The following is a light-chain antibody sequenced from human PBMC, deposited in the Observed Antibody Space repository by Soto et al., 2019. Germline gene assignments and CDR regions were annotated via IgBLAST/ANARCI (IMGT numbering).Light chain of an antibody. CDR2: GNS. CDR3: SAWDDSLSGVV. J-gene: IGLJ3*02. Sequence: QSVLTQPPSASGTPGQRVTLSCSGSRSNIGYNAVNWYKQLPGKAPKLLMHGNSQRPSGVPDRFSGSKSGTSASLAISGLRTEDEADYYCSAWDDSLSGVVFGGGTKLTVL. V-gene: IGLV1-47*02. CDR1: RSNIGYNA.